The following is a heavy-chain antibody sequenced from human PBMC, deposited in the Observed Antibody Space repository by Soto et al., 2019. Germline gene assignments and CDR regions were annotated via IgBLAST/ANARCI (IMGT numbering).Heavy chain of an antibody. CDR1: GFTFSSYA. Sequence: GGSLRLSCAASGFTFSSYAMSWVRQAPGKGLEWVSAISGSGGSTYYADSVKGRFTISRDNSKNTLYLQMNSLRAEDTAVYYCAKDSGSYCSSTSCYPDWGQGTLVTVSS. CDR2: ISGSGGST. CDR3: AKDSGSYCSSTSCYPD. V-gene: IGHV3-23*01. J-gene: IGHJ4*02. D-gene: IGHD2-2*01.